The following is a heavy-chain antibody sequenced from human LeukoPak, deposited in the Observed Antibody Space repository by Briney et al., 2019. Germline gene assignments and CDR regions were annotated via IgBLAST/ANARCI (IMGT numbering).Heavy chain of an antibody. CDR1: GFTFSSYG. V-gene: IGHV3-30*18. CDR3: AKDRSYNWNYPGLMDV. Sequence: GGSLRLSCAASGFTFSSYGMHWVRQAPGKGLEWVAVISYDGSNKYYADSVKGRFTISRDNSKNTLYLQMISLRAEDTAVYYCAKDRSYNWNYPGLMDVWGKGTTVTVSS. D-gene: IGHD1-7*01. CDR2: ISYDGSNK. J-gene: IGHJ6*03.